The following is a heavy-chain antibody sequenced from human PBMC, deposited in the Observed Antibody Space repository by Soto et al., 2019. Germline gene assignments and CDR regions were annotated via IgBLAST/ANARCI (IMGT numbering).Heavy chain of an antibody. CDR3: AHRRPLYGDWGGGYFDY. Sequence: QITLKESGPTLVKPTQTLTLTCSFSGFSLSTSGEGMGWIRQPPGKALEWLALIYWDDDKRYSPSLKSRLTNPKDTSKNPVVLNPTHMDPGDTATYYWAHRRPLYGDWGGGYFDYWGQGTLVTVSS. D-gene: IGHD4-17*01. CDR2: IYWDDDK. V-gene: IGHV2-5*02. CDR1: GFSLSTSGEG. J-gene: IGHJ4*02.